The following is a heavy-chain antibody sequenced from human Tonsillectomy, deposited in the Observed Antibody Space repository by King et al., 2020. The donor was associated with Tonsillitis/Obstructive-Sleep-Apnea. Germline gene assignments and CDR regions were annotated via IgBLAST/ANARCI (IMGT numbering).Heavy chain of an antibody. V-gene: IGHV3-33*01. J-gene: IGHJ4*02. CDR1: GFTFSSYG. CDR3: VRGGGDGYNPEGSDY. CDR2: IWYDGSNK. Sequence: VQLVQSGGGVVQPGRSLRLSCAASGFTFSSYGMHWVRQAPGKGLEWVAVIWYDGSNKYYADSVKGRFTISRDNSKNTLYLQMNSLRAEDTAVYYCVRGGGDGYNPEGSDYWGQGTLVTVSS. D-gene: IGHD5-24*01.